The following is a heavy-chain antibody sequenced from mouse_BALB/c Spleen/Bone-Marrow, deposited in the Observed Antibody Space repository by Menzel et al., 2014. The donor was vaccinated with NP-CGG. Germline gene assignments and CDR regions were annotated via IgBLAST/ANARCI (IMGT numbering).Heavy chain of an antibody. CDR2: ISYSGST. J-gene: IGHJ1*01. V-gene: IGHV3-2*02. Sequence: EVQLQQSGPGLVKPSQSLSLPCTVTGYSITSDYAWHWIRQFPGNKLEWMGYISYSGSTSYYPSLKSRISITRDTSKNQFFLQLNSMTTEDTATYYCARSADWYFDVWGAGTTVTVSS. CDR3: ARSADWYFDV. CDR1: GYSITSDYA.